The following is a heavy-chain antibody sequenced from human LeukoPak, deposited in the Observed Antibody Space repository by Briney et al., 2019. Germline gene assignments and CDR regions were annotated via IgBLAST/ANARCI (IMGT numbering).Heavy chain of an antibody. D-gene: IGHD1-26*01. CDR3: AHSGSYFDY. CDR1: GFRFSNYW. Sequence: GGALRLSCAACGFRFSNYWMSWVRPAPGKGLEWVDNIKEDGSEKNYVDSVKGRFTISRDNAKNSVDLQMDSLRAEDTAVYHCAHSGSYFDYLAREPWSPSPQ. V-gene: IGHV3-7*01. CDR2: IKEDGSEK. J-gene: IGHJ4*02.